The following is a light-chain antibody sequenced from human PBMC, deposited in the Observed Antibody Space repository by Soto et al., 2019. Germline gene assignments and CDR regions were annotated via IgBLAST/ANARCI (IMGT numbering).Light chain of an antibody. Sequence: QSVLTQPASVSGSPGQSITISCTGTSSDVGGYNYVSWYQQHPGKAPKLMIYDVSNRPSGVSNRFSGSKSVNTASLTISWLQAEDEADYYCSSYTSSSTLVVFGGGTKLTVL. CDR1: SSDVGGYNY. V-gene: IGLV2-14*01. J-gene: IGLJ2*01. CDR3: SSYTSSSTLVV. CDR2: DVS.